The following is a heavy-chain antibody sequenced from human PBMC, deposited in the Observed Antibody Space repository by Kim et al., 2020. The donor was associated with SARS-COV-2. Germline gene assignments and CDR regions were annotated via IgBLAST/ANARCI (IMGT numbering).Heavy chain of an antibody. CDR3: ARDHREWLQYTANWYFAL. D-gene: IGHD3-3*01. CDR1: GGSISSYY. Sequence: SETLSLTCTVSGGSISSYYWSWIRQPPGKGLEWIGYIYYSGSTNYNPSLKSRVTISVDTSKNQFSLKLSSVTAADTAVYYCARDHREWLQYTANWYFALWGRGTLGTVSS. V-gene: IGHV4-59*01. J-gene: IGHJ2*01. CDR2: IYYSGST.